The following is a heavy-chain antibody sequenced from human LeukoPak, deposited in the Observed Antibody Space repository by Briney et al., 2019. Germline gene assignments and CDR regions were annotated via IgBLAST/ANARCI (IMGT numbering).Heavy chain of an antibody. D-gene: IGHD3-22*01. V-gene: IGHV1-69*05. Sequence: GSSVKVSCKASGGTFSNYLISWVRQAPGQGLELMGRIIPFFGTPDYAQKFQGRITITTDESTNTAYMELSSLRSEDTAVYYCARDGVHYYDSSGHYLVWGKGTAVTVSS. CDR2: IIPFFGTP. CDR1: GGTFSNYL. CDR3: ARDGVHYYDSSGHYLV. J-gene: IGHJ6*04.